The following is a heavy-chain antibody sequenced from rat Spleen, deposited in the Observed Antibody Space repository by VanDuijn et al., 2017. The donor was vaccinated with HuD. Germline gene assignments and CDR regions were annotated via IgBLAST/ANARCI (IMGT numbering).Heavy chain of an antibody. V-gene: IGHV5-31*01. J-gene: IGHJ3*01. D-gene: IGHD1-9*01. Sequence: EVQLVESGGGLVQPGRSLKLSCAASGFNFNDYWMTWIRQAPGKGLEWVASISNTGGTTNYPDSVKGRISISRDNAKSTLYVQMNSLRSEDTANYYCTRGLYYGYNAFAYWGQGTLVTVSS. CDR3: TRGLYYGYNAFAY. CDR1: GFNFNDYW. CDR2: ISNTGGTT.